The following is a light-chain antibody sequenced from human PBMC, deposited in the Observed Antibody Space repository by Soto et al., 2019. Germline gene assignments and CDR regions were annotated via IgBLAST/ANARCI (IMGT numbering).Light chain of an antibody. CDR3: PQYNNWPPA. CDR1: QSVSGN. CDR2: GAS. V-gene: IGKV3-15*01. Sequence: EIVMAQSPATLSVSPGERATLSCRASQSVSGNLAWYQQKPGQAPRLLIYGASTRATGIPARFSGSGSGTEFTLTISSLQSEDFAVYYCPQYNNWPPAFGQGTKVEIK. J-gene: IGKJ1*01.